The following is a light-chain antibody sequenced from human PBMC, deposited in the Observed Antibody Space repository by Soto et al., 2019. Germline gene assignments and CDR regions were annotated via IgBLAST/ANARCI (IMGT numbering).Light chain of an antibody. V-gene: IGLV2-14*03. Sequence: QSALTQPASVSGSPGQSITISCTGASSDVGGYNYVSWYQQHPGKAPKLMIYDVSNRPSGVSNRFSGSKSGNTASLTISGLQAEDEANYYCSSYTISNILVFGGGTKLTVL. CDR3: SSYTISNILV. CDR1: SSDVGGYNY. J-gene: IGLJ2*01. CDR2: DVS.